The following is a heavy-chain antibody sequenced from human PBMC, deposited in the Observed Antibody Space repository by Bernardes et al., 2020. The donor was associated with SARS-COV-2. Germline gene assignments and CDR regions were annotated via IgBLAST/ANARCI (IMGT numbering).Heavy chain of an antibody. D-gene: IGHD4-17*01. J-gene: IGHJ3*02. CDR3: ARTDYGDYNDVFDI. CDR1: GYTFTAYY. Sequence: ASVKVSCKASGYTFTAYYIQWVRQTPGHGLEWMAWINPKSGDTNYAQKFQGWVTVTRDTSISTAYMEMSRVRLNDTAVYYCARTDYGDYNDVFDIWGQGTMVTISS. CDR2: INPKSGDT. V-gene: IGHV1-2*04.